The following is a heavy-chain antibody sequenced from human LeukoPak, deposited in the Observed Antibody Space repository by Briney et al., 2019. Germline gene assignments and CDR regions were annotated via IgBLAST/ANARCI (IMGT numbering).Heavy chain of an antibody. D-gene: IGHD3-9*01. CDR2: IYHSGST. CDR1: GYSISSGYY. V-gene: IGHV4-38-2*02. Sequence: SETPSLTCTVSGYSISSGYYWGWIRQPPGKGLEWIGSIYHSGSTYYNPSLKSRVTISVDTSKNQFSLKLSSVTAADTAVYYCARDSTLRYFDWLLYLGPFDYWGQGTLVTVSS. J-gene: IGHJ4*02. CDR3: ARDSTLRYFDWLLYLGPFDY.